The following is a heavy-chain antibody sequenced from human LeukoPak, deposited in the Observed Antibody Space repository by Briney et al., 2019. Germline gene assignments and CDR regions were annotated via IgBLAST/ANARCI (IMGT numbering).Heavy chain of an antibody. CDR2: ISPDGKIE. Sequence: PGRSLRLSCAASGFTFTTFGIHWVRQAPGKGLEWVAAISPDGKIEYYTGSVKGRFTVSRDNSKNMIYLQMNSLRGEDSAVHFCAKINNDDDYWGQGALVTVSS. V-gene: IGHV3-30*18. CDR3: AKINNDDDY. D-gene: IGHD1/OR15-1a*01. CDR1: GFTFTTFG. J-gene: IGHJ4*02.